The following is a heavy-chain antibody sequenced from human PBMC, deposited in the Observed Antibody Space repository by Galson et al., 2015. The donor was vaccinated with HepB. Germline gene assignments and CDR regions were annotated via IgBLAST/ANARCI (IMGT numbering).Heavy chain of an antibody. CDR1: GGSISSGGYS. J-gene: IGHJ3*02. CDR2: IYHSGST. V-gene: IGHV4-30-2*01. Sequence: TLSLTCAVSGGSISSGGYSWSWIRQPPGKGLEWIGYIYHSGSTYYNPSLKSRVTISVDRSKNQFSLKLSSVTAADTAVYYCARAYCGGDCYQENAFDIWGQGTMVTVSS. D-gene: IGHD2-21*02. CDR3: ARAYCGGDCYQENAFDI.